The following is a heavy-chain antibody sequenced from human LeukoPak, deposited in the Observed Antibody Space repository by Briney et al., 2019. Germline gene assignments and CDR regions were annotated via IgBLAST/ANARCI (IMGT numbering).Heavy chain of an antibody. CDR1: GFTFSSYW. CDR2: IKQDGSEK. CDR3: ASGGGYSDYVGY. V-gene: IGHV3-7*03. Sequence: GGSLRLSCAASGFTFSSYWMSWVRQAPGKGLEWVANIKQDGSEKYYVGSVKGRFTISRDNAKNSLYLQMNSLRAEDTAVYYCASGGGYSDYVGYWGQGTLVTVSS. D-gene: IGHD5-12*01. J-gene: IGHJ4*02.